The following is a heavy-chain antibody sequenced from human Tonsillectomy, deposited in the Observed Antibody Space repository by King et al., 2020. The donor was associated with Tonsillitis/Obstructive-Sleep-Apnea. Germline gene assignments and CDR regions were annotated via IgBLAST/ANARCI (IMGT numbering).Heavy chain of an antibody. CDR3: ARASGSYYDDAFDI. D-gene: IGHD1-26*01. J-gene: IGHJ3*02. CDR2: ISRSSSTI. CDR1: GFTFSSYS. V-gene: IGHV3-48*02. Sequence: QLVQSGGGLVQPGGSLRLSCAASGFTFSSYSMNWVRQAPGKGLEWVSYISRSSSTIYYADSVKGRFNISRENAKNSLYLQMNSLRDEDTAVYYCARASGSYYDDAFDIWGQGTMVTVSS.